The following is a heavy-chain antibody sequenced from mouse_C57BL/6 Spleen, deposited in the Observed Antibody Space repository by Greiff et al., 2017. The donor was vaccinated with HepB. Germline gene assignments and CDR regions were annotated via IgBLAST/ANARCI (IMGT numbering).Heavy chain of an antibody. Sequence: QVHVKQPGAELVRPGTSVKLSCKASGYTFTSYWMHWVKQRPGQGLEWIGVIDPSDSYTNYNQKFKGKATLTVDTSSSTAYMQLSSLTSEDSAVYYCARQDYYGSSPHFDYWGQGTTLTVSS. J-gene: IGHJ2*01. V-gene: IGHV1-59*01. D-gene: IGHD1-1*01. CDR2: IDPSDSYT. CDR3: ARQDYYGSSPHFDY. CDR1: GYTFTSYW.